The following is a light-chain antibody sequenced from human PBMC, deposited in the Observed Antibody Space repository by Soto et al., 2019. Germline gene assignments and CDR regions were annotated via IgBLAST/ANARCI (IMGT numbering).Light chain of an antibody. Sequence: IRLTQSPSSLSASVGDRVTISCRMSQGISSYLAWYQQKPGKAPELLIYAASSLQSGVPSRFSGSGSGTEFTLTISSLQPEDFATYYCLQHNSYPLTFAGGTKVDI. CDR3: LQHNSYPLT. CDR1: QGISSY. J-gene: IGKJ4*01. CDR2: AAS. V-gene: IGKV1-9*01.